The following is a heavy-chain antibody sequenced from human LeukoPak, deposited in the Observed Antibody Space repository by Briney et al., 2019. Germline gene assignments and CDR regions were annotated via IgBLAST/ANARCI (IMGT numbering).Heavy chain of an antibody. CDR1: GSTLSDFS. Sequence: ASVKVSCKVSGSTLSDFSIHWVRQAPGKGLEYMGGSDPEDGATFHAQNFQGRDTMTEDTSTDTAYMELSSLRSEDTAVYYCVTDRARLFWYFDLWGRGTLVLVSS. CDR2: SDPEDGAT. V-gene: IGHV1-24*01. CDR3: VTDRARLFWYFDL. D-gene: IGHD3-10*01. J-gene: IGHJ2*01.